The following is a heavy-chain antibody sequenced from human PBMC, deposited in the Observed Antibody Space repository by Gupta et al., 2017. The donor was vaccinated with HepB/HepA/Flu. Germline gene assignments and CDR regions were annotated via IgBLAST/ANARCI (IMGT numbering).Heavy chain of an antibody. J-gene: IGHJ4*02. Sequence: EVQLVESGGGLVQPGRSLRLSCAASGFTFDDSAMHWVRQAPGKGLEGVSGISWNSGSIGYADSVKGRFTISRDNAKNSLYLQMNSLRAEDTALYYCAKDRGGSYFDYWGQGTLVTVSS. CDR3: AKDRGGSYFDY. CDR2: ISWNSGSI. V-gene: IGHV3-9*01. CDR1: GFTFDDSA. D-gene: IGHD1-26*01.